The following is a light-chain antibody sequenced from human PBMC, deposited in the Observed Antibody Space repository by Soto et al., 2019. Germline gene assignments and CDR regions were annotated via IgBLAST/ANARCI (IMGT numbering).Light chain of an antibody. CDR2: DAS. CDR3: QQYDSSPWT. CDR1: QGVSTN. V-gene: IGKV3-20*01. J-gene: IGKJ1*01. Sequence: EIVLTQSPATLSVSPGERATLSCRASQGVSTNLAWYQQKPGQTPRLLIYDASTRATGIPDRFSGSGSGTDFTLTISRLEPADFAVYYCQQYDSSPWTFGQGTKVDIK.